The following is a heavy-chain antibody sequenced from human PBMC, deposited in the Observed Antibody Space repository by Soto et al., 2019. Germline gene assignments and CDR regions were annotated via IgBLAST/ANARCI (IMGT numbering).Heavy chain of an antibody. J-gene: IGHJ4*02. V-gene: IGHV1-2*02. D-gene: IGHD5-18*01. Sequence: ASVKVTCKATGCIFPGYYMHWVRQAPGQGLEWMGWINPNSGGTNYAQKFQGRVTMTRDMSISTAYMELSRLRSDDTAVYYCARVRPDTVMVTSWRYWGQGTLVPVSS. CDR2: INPNSGGT. CDR3: ARVRPDTVMVTSWRY. CDR1: GCIFPGYY.